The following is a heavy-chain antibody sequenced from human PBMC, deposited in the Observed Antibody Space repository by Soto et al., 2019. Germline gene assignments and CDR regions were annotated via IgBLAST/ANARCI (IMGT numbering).Heavy chain of an antibody. J-gene: IGHJ3*02. CDR1: GGTFSSYA. Sequence: QVQLVQSGAEVKKPGSSVKVSCKASGGTFSSYAISWVRQAPGQGLEWMGGVIPIFGSANCAQKFQGRVTISADESRSTAYMELSSLRSEDTAVYYCARDAYYYDSSDRVAFYIWGQGTMVTGSS. D-gene: IGHD3-22*01. CDR2: VIPIFGSA. CDR3: ARDAYYYDSSDRVAFYI. V-gene: IGHV1-69*01.